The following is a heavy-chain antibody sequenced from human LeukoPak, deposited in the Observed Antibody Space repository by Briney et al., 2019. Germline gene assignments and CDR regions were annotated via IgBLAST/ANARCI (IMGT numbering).Heavy chain of an antibody. J-gene: IGHJ4*02. CDR1: GFTFTGYY. Sequence: ASVKVSCKASGFTFTGYYMHWVRQAPGQGLEWMGIINPSGGSTSYAQKFQGRVTMTRDMSTSTVYMELSSLRSEDTAVYYCARGGSPVYYGGSDLFDYWGQGTLVTVSS. V-gene: IGHV1-46*01. D-gene: IGHD4-23*01. CDR2: INPSGGST. CDR3: ARGGSPVYYGGSDLFDY.